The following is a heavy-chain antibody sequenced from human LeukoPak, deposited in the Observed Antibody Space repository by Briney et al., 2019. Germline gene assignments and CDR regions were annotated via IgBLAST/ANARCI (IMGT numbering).Heavy chain of an antibody. J-gene: IGHJ4*02. D-gene: IGHD3-10*01. CDR2: IYYSGST. V-gene: IGHV4-59*01. CDR3: ASSYGSGDFDY. Sequence: SETLSLTCAVYGGSFSGYYWSWIRQPPGKGLEWIGYIYYSGSTNYNPSLKSRVTISVDTSKNQFSLKLSSVTAADTAVYYCASSYGSGDFDYWGQGTLVTVSS. CDR1: GGSFSGYY.